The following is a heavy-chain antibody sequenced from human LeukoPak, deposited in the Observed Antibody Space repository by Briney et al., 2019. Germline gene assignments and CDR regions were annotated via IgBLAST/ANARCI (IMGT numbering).Heavy chain of an antibody. J-gene: IGHJ4*02. CDR2: ISSSSSYI. D-gene: IGHD6-13*01. V-gene: IGHV3-21*01. Sequence: PGGSLRLSCAASGFTFSSYSMNWVRQAPGKGLEWVSSISSSSSYIYYADSVKGRFTISRDNAKNSPYLQMNSLRAEDTAVCYCARESFGHIAASGDYWGQGTLVTVSS. CDR1: GFTFSSYS. CDR3: ARESFGHIAASGDY.